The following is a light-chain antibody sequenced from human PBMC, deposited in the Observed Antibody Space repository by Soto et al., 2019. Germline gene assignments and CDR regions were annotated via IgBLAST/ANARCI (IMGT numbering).Light chain of an antibody. Sequence: DIVMTQSPLSLPVTPGEPASISCRSSQSLLHSNGYNYLDWNLQKPGQSPQLLIYLGSNRSSGVPDRFSGSGSGTDFTLKISRVEAEDVGVYYCMQALQTPWTFGQGTKVDIK. J-gene: IGKJ1*01. CDR3: MQALQTPWT. CDR2: LGS. V-gene: IGKV2-28*01. CDR1: QSLLHSNGYNY.